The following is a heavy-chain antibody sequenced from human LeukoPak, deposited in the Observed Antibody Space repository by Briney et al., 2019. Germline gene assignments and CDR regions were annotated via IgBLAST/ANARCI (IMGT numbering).Heavy chain of an antibody. D-gene: IGHD6-19*01. J-gene: IGHJ4*02. CDR2: IYYSGST. V-gene: IGHV4-39*01. CDR1: GGSLSSSSYY. Sequence: PSEALSLTCTVSGGSLSSSSYYWGWIRQPPGKGLEWIASIYYSGSTYYNPSLKSRVTISVDTSKNQFSLKLSSVAAADTAVYYCAKRRPGLGYFDYWGQGTLVTVSS. CDR3: AKRRPGLGYFDY.